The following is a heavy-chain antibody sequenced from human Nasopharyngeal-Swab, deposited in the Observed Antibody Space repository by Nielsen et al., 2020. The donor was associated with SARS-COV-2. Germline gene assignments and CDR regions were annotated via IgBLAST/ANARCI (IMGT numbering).Heavy chain of an antibody. Sequence: GEFLKISCAASGFTFSSYGMHWVRQAPGKGLEWVAVISSDGTNKYYADSVKGRFTISRDNSKNTLYLQMNSLRDEDTAVYYCAKDWGKLDYWGQGTLVTVSS. CDR3: AKDWGKLDY. J-gene: IGHJ4*02. CDR1: GFTFSSYG. CDR2: ISSDGTNK. D-gene: IGHD3-16*01. V-gene: IGHV3-30*18.